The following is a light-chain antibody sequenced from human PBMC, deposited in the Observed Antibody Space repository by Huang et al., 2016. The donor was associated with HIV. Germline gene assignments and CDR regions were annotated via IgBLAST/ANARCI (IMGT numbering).Light chain of an antibody. CDR2: DAS. J-gene: IGKJ1*01. V-gene: IGKV3D-15*01. CDR1: QSVNNK. Sequence: EVVMTQSPVTLSVSPGERATLSCRAIQSVNNKLAWFQQKPGQAPRLLIHDASIRATGIPNRYSGSGCGTEFTLTISSLQSEDVAVYYCQQYNNWPPWTFGQGTKVEIK. CDR3: QQYNNWPPWT.